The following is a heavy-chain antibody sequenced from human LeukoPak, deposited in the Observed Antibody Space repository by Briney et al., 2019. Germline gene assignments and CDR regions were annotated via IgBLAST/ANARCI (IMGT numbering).Heavy chain of an antibody. CDR3: AKNRVVFNWNYAYYFDY. V-gene: IGHV3-21*01. Sequence: GGSLSLSCAASGFTFSTYNMNWVRQAPGKGLKWVSSITSDSRYMYYADSVKGRFTISRDNSKNTLYLQMNSLRAEDTALYYCAKNRVVFNWNYAYYFDYWGQGTLVTVSS. J-gene: IGHJ4*02. CDR2: ITSDSRYM. CDR1: GFTFSTYN. D-gene: IGHD1-7*01.